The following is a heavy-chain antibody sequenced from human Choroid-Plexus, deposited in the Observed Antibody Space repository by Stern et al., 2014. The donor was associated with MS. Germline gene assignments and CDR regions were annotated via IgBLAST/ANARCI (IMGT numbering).Heavy chain of an antibody. CDR1: GFTFGSCA. Sequence: VQLVESGGGVVQPGRPLRLTCAASGFTFGSCAMHWVRQAPGKGLEGGAGVSYDGSNKYYADSVKGRFTISRDNSQNTRYMQMSSLRPEDTAVYYCAKDRQYLTYFFDHWGQGSLVTVSS. V-gene: IGHV3-30*18. CDR2: VSYDGSNK. D-gene: IGHD2/OR15-2a*01. CDR3: AKDRQYLTYFFDH. J-gene: IGHJ5*02.